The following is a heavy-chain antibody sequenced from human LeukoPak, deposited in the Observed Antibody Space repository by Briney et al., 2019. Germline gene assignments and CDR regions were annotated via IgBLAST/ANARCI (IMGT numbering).Heavy chain of an antibody. V-gene: IGHV3-7*03. CDR3: TRVFGGYDVPDY. CDR2: IKKDGSQK. CDR1: GFTFSSFW. Sequence: GGSLRLSCAASGFTFSSFWMSWVRQAPGKGLEWVANIKKDGSQKYYVDSVEGRLTISRDNAKNSLYLQMDSLRVDDTAVYYCTRVFGGYDVPDYWGQGTLVTVSS. D-gene: IGHD3-10*02. J-gene: IGHJ4*02.